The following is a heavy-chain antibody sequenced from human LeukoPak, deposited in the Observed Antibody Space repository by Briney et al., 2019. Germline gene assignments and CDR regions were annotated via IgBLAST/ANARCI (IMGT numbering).Heavy chain of an antibody. CDR2: INHSGST. Sequence: PSETLSLTCAVYGGSFSGYYWSWIRQPPGKGLEWIGEINHSGSTNYNPSLKSRVTISVDTSKNQFSLKLGSVTAADTAVYYCARAGANYYGSGSYYNWFDPWGQGTLVTVSS. CDR3: ARAGANYYGSGSYYNWFDP. J-gene: IGHJ5*02. CDR1: GGSFSGYY. V-gene: IGHV4-34*01. D-gene: IGHD3-10*01.